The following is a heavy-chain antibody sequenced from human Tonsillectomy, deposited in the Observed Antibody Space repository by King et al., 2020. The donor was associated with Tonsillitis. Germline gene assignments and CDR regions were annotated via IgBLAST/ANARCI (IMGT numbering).Heavy chain of an antibody. Sequence: QLQESGPGLVKPSETLSLTCTVSGGSISSSSYYWGWIRQPPGKGLEWIGSIYYSGSTYYNPSLKSRVTISVDTSKNQLSLKLSYVTAADTAVYYCARSVGILWFGSFVDVWGQGTTVTVSS. J-gene: IGHJ6*02. V-gene: IGHV4-39*07. CDR3: ARSVGILWFGSFVDV. CDR2: IYYSGST. D-gene: IGHD3-10*01. CDR1: GGSISSSSYY.